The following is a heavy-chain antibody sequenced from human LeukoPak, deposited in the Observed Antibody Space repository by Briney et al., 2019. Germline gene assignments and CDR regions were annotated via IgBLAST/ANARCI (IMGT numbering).Heavy chain of an antibody. CDR1: GFTFSSYG. CDR2: IWFDGSNK. J-gene: IGHJ4*02. D-gene: IGHD4-23*01. Sequence: GGSLRLSCAASGFTFSSYGMHWVRQAPGKGLEWVALIWFDGSNKYYADSVKGRFTISRDNSKNTLYLQMNSLRAEDTAVYYCAKDLDGGNDYWGQGTLVTVSS. CDR3: AKDLDGGNDY. V-gene: IGHV3-33*06.